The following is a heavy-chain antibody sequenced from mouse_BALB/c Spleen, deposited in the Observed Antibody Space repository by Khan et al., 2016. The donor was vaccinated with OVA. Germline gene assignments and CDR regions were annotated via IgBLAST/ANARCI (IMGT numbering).Heavy chain of an antibody. D-gene: IGHD2-3*01. CDR2: ISTYSGNT. V-gene: IGHV1S137*01. Sequence: QVQLQQSGPELVRPGVSVKISCKGSGYTFTDYAMYWVKQSHAESLEWIGLISTYSGNTNYNQKFKGKATMTVDKSSTTAYMELARLTSEDSASYCCARPAYGGYYDYWGQGTTLTVSS. CDR1: GYTFTDYA. CDR3: ARPAYGGYYDY. J-gene: IGHJ2*01.